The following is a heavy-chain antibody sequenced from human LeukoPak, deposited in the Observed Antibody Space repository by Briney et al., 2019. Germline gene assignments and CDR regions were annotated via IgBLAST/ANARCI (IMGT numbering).Heavy chain of an antibody. V-gene: IGHV3-53*01. J-gene: IGHJ6*03. CDR2: IYSGGSI. D-gene: IGHD5-18*01. CDR3: ARGVGDAPAMVTLRYYYYYYYMDV. Sequence: GGSLRLSCAASGFTFSSYSMNWVRQAPGKGLEWVSVIYSGGSIYYADSVKGRFTISRDNSKNTLYLQMNSLRAEDTAVYYCARGVGDAPAMVTLRYYYYYYYMDVWGKGTTVTVSS. CDR1: GFTFSSYS.